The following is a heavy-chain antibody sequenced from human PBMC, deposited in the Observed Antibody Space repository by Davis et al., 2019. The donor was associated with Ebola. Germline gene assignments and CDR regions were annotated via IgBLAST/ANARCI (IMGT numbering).Heavy chain of an antibody. Sequence: GESLKIPCVTSGFPFRSHWLHWVRQAPGKGLEWVSRINNDGSRTKYADSVKGRLTISRDNAKNTLYLQMNSLRTEDTAIYYCVRLTGNDAFDLWGQGTMVTVSS. D-gene: IGHD3-9*01. CDR1: GFPFRSHW. V-gene: IGHV3-74*01. J-gene: IGHJ3*01. CDR2: INNDGSRT. CDR3: VRLTGNDAFDL.